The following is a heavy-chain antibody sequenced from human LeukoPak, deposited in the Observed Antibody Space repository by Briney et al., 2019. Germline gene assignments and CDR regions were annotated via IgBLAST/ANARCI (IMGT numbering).Heavy chain of an antibody. CDR3: ARGQDGEDYGNAFNI. CDR1: GGSISSYY. V-gene: IGHV4-4*07. CDR2: IDSSGST. Sequence: SSETLSLTCTVSGGSISSYYWTWIRQPAGKGLEWIGRIDSSGSTNYNPSLKSRLTMSIDTSKNQFSLKLNSVTAADTAVYYCARGQDGEDYGNAFNIWGQGTLVTDFS. J-gene: IGHJ3*02. D-gene: IGHD4-17*01.